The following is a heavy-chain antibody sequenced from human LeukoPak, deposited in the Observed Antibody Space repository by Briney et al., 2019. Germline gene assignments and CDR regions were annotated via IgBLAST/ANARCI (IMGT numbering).Heavy chain of an antibody. V-gene: IGHV3-9*01. J-gene: IGHJ4*02. Sequence: GGSLRLSCAAAGFTFDDYAMHWVRQAPGKGLEWVSGISWNSGSIGYADSVKGRFTISRDNSKITLYLQMNSLRAEDTAVYYCAKDDDFWPSYYFDYWGQGTLVTVSS. D-gene: IGHD3-3*01. CDR1: GFTFDDYA. CDR2: ISWNSGSI. CDR3: AKDDDFWPSYYFDY.